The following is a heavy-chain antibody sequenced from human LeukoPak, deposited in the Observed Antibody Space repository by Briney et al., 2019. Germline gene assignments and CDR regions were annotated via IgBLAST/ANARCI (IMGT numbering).Heavy chain of an antibody. V-gene: IGHV4-39*07. CDR3: ARAAAGTGFG. D-gene: IGHD6-13*01. CDR2: IYYSGST. CDR1: GGSISSSSYY. J-gene: IGHJ4*02. Sequence: PSETLSLTGTVSGGSISSSSYYWGWIRQPPGKGLEWIGSIYYSGSTYYNPSLKSRVTISVDTSKNQFSLKLSSVTAADTAVYYCARAAAGTGFGWGQGTLVTVSS.